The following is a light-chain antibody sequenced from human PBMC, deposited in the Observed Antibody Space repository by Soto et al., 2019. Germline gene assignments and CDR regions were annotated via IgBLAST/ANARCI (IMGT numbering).Light chain of an antibody. J-gene: IGLJ2*01. Sequence: QSALTQPASVSGSPGQSITISCTGTSSDVGGYNYVSWYQQHPGKAPKLMIYEVSNRPSGVSNRFSSSKSGNTASLTISGLQAEEGADYYCSSYTRNSTLVFGGGTKPTVL. CDR2: EVS. CDR3: SSYTRNSTLV. CDR1: SSDVGGYNY. V-gene: IGLV2-14*01.